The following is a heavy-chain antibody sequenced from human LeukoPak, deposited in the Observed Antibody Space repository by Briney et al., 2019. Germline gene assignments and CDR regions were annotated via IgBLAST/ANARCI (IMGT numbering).Heavy chain of an antibody. CDR2: MNPNSGNT. CDR3: ARGRVNYGY. J-gene: IGHJ4*02. D-gene: IGHD4-11*01. V-gene: IGHV1-8*01. CDR1: GYTFTSYD. Sequence: EASVNVSCKSSGYTFTSYDSNGVRQATGQGLEWMGWMNPNSGNTGYAQKFQGRVTMTRNTSISTAYMELSSLTSEDPAVHYCARGRVNYGYWGQGTLVTVSS.